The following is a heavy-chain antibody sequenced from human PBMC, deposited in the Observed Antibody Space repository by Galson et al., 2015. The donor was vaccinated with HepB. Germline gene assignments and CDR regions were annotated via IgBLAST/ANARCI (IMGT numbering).Heavy chain of an antibody. Sequence: SLRLSCAASGFAFSDYYMNWIRQAPGKGLEWVSYISGTSSYTNYADSVKGRFTISRDNAKNSLYLQMNSLRAEDTAVYYCARVSAYGSTPQFFQHWGQGTLVTVSS. V-gene: IGHV3-11*06. CDR2: ISGTSSYT. CDR3: ARVSAYGSTPQFFQH. D-gene: IGHD6-13*01. J-gene: IGHJ1*01. CDR1: GFAFSDYY.